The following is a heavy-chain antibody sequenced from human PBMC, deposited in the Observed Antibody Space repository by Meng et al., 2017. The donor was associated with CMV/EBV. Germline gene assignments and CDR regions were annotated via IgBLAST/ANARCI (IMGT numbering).Heavy chain of an antibody. V-gene: IGHV1-2*02. CDR1: FTGYY. Sequence: FTGYYMHWVGQAPGQGLEWMGWINPNSGGTNYAQKFQGRVTMTRDTSISTAYMELSRLRSDDTAVYYCARDGYYYDSSGYRSRYFDLWGRGTLVTVSS. D-gene: IGHD3-22*01. CDR2: INPNSGGT. CDR3: ARDGYYYDSSGYRSRYFDL. J-gene: IGHJ2*01.